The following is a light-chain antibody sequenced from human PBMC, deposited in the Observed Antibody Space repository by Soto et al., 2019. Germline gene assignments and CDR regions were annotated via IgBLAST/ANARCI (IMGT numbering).Light chain of an antibody. CDR2: AGT. V-gene: IGLV2-23*01. J-gene: IGLJ2*01. Sequence: QSVLTQPASVSGSPGQSITISCTGTSSDVGFYHLVSWYHQYPGKAPKLILYAGTKRPSGLSTRFSGSMSGSTASLTISGLQAEDEGNYYCCSYATSDTLLFGGGTKLTVL. CDR1: SSDVGFYHL. CDR3: CSYATSDTLL.